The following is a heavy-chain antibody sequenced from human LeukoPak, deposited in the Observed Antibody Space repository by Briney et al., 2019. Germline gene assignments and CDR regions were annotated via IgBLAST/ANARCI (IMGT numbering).Heavy chain of an antibody. CDR3: ARSLDGFDY. D-gene: IGHD5-24*01. CDR1: GFTFSSYA. CDR2: ISYDGSNK. Sequence: GESLNISCAASGFTFSSYAMHWVRQAPGKGLEWVAVISYDGSNKYYADSVKGRFTISRDNSKNTLYLQMNSLRAEDTAVYYCARSLDGFDYWGQGTLVTVSS. V-gene: IGHV3-30*04. J-gene: IGHJ4*02.